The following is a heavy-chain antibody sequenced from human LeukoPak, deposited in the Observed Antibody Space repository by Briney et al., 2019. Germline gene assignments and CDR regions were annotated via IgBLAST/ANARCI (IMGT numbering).Heavy chain of an antibody. J-gene: IGHJ4*02. D-gene: IGHD5-18*01. CDR1: GFTFSSYE. CDR2: ISSSGTII. Sequence: GGSLRLSCAASGFTFSSYEMNWVRQAPGKGLEWVSYISSSGTIIYYADSVEGRFTISRDNAKNSLDLQMSSLTVEDTAVYYCARDVVGYGYSDYWGQGTLVTVSS. CDR3: ARDVVGYGYSDY. V-gene: IGHV3-48*03.